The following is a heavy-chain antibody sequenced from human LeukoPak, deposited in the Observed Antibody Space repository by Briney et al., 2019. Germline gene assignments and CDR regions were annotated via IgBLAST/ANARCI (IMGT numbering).Heavy chain of an antibody. V-gene: IGHV6-1*01. CDR3: ARSTGPIDY. D-gene: IGHD1-1*01. Sequence: SQTLSLTCAISGDSVSSDSAAWNWIRQSPSRGLEWLGRTYYRSKWYTYYAVSVKSRISINRDTSKNQISLQLNSVTPEDTAVYYCARSTGPIDYWGQGTLVTVSS. J-gene: IGHJ4*02. CDR2: TYYRSKWYT. CDR1: GDSVSSDSAA.